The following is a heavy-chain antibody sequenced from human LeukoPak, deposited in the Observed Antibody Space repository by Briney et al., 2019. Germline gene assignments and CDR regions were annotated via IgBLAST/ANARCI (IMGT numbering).Heavy chain of an antibody. V-gene: IGHV3-53*01. CDR2: IYSGGST. Sequence: GGSLRLSCAASGFTVSSNYISWVRQAPGKGLEWVSVIYSGGSTYYADSVKGRFTISRDNSKNTLYLQMNSLRAEDTAVYYCASGTTVIIKAFEYWGQGTLVTVST. CDR3: ASGTTVIIKAFEY. D-gene: IGHD4-11*01. CDR1: GFTVSSNY. J-gene: IGHJ4*02.